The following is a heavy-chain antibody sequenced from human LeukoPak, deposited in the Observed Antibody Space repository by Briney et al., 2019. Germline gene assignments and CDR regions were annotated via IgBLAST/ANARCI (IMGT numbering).Heavy chain of an antibody. CDR3: ARPKGIAAAGTFDY. D-gene: IGHD6-13*01. CDR2: IYYSGST. Sequence: SETLSLTCTVSGGSISSYYWSWIRQPPGKGLEWIGYIYYSGSTNYNPSLKSRVTISVDTSKNQFSLKLSSVTAADTAVYYCARPKGIAAAGTFDYWGQGTLVTVSS. V-gene: IGHV4-59*08. J-gene: IGHJ4*02. CDR1: GGSISSYY.